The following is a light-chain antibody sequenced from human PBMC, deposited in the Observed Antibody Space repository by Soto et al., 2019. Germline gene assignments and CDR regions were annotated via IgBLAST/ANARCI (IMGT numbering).Light chain of an antibody. Sequence: EIVLTQSPGTLSLSPGERATLSCRASQSVSSSYLAWYQQKPGQAPRLLIYGASSRATGTPDRFSGSESGTDFTLTISRPEPEDFAVYYCQQYGSSPWTFGQGTKVEIK. CDR2: GAS. J-gene: IGKJ1*01. CDR1: QSVSSSY. V-gene: IGKV3-20*01. CDR3: QQYGSSPWT.